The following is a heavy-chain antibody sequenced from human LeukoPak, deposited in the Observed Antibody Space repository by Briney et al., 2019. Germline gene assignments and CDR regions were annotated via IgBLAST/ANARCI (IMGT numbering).Heavy chain of an antibody. V-gene: IGHV3-21*01. J-gene: IGHJ4*02. CDR2: ISSSSSYI. D-gene: IGHD2-21*02. Sequence: GGSLRLSCAASGFTFSSYSMNWVRQAPGKGLEWVSSISSSSSYIYYADSVKGRFTISRGNAKNSLYLQMNSLRAEDTAVYYCAREEAGDFNVFDYWGQGTLVTVSS. CDR1: GFTFSSYS. CDR3: AREEAGDFNVFDY.